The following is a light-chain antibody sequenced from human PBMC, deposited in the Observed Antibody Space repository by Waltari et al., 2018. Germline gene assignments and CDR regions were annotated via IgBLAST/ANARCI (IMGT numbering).Light chain of an antibody. CDR1: SSNIGSNT. V-gene: IGLV1-44*01. Sequence: QSVLTQPPSASGTPGQRVTISCSGSSSNIGSNTVNWHQQLPGTAPKLLIYSNNQLPSGVPDLFSGSKSGTSASLAISGLQSEDEADYYCAAWDDSLNGVVFGGGTKLTVL. CDR3: AAWDDSLNGVV. J-gene: IGLJ2*01. CDR2: SNN.